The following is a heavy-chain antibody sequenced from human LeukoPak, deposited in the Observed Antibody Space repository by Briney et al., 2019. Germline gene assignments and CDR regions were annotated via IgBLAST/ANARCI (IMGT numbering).Heavy chain of an antibody. CDR2: IIPISGTA. CDR3: ARGLQYQLLKALRYYYMDV. V-gene: IGHV1-69*05. J-gene: IGHJ6*03. Sequence: GSPVKVSCKASGGTFSSHAIAWVRQAPGQGPEWMGGIIPISGTADYAQKFQGRVTITTDQSTSTAYMELSSLTSDDTAVYYCARGLQYQLLKALRYYYMDVWGEGTTVTVSS. D-gene: IGHD2-2*01. CDR1: GGTFSSHA.